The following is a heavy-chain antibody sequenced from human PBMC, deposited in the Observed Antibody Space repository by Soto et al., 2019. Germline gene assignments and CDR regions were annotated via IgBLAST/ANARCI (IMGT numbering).Heavy chain of an antibody. CDR3: ARSVEGHFDY. D-gene: IGHD6-19*01. CDR1: GFRFSIYS. V-gene: IGHV3-48*02. J-gene: IGHJ4*02. Sequence: EVHLVESGGGLVQPGGSLRLSCAASGFRFSIYSINWIRQAPGTGLEWSAYITGDSNTIKYADSVKGRFTISRDNAKNSVYLQMTSLRDEDTAVYYCARSVEGHFDYWGQGTVVTVST. CDR2: ITGDSNTI.